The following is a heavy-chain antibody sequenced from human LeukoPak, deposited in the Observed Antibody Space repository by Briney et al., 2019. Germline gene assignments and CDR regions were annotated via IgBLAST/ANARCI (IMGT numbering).Heavy chain of an antibody. V-gene: IGHV3-7*01. CDR3: ARDPSRGYNYGYGDY. CDR2: INQDRSEK. J-gene: IGHJ4*02. Sequence: GGSLRLSCAASGFTFSSYWMSWVRQAPGKGLEWVAHINQDRSEKYYVDSVKGRFTIARDNAKNSLYLEMNSLRAEDTALYYCARDPSRGYNYGYGDYWGQGTLVIVSS. CDR1: GFTFSSYW. D-gene: IGHD5-18*01.